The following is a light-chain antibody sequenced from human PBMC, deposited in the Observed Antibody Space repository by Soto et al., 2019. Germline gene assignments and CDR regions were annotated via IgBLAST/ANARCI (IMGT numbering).Light chain of an antibody. V-gene: IGKV1-39*01. J-gene: IGKJ4*01. CDR1: QSISSY. Sequence: DIQMTQSPSSLSASVGDRVTITCRASQSISSYLNWYQQKPGKAPRLLIYAASSLQSGVPSRFSGSGSGTDFTLTISSLQPEDFATHYCQQSYSAPLTFGGGTKVDIK. CDR2: AAS. CDR3: QQSYSAPLT.